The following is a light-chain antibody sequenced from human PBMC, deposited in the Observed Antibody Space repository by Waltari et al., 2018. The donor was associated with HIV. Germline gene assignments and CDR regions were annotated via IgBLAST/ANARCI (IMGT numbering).Light chain of an antibody. CDR1: SSDVGGYNY. CDR2: DVS. Sequence: QSALTQPASVSGSPGQSITISCTGTSSDVGGYNYVSWYQQHPGKATKLMIYDVSNRPSGVSKRFSGSKSGNTASLTISGLQAEDEADYYCSSYTSSSTLEVFGGGTKLTVL. CDR3: SSYTSSSTLEV. V-gene: IGLV2-14*03. J-gene: IGLJ2*01.